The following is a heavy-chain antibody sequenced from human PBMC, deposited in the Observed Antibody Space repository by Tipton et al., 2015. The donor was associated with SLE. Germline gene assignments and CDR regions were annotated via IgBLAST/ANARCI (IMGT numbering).Heavy chain of an antibody. CDR1: GGSISSHY. J-gene: IGHJ6*02. Sequence: TLSLTCTVSGGSISSHYWSWIRQPPGKGLEWIGEIYHSGSTNYNPSLKSRVTISVDKSKNQFSLKLSSVTAADTAVYYCARSWYPTYYGMDVWGQGTTVTVSS. D-gene: IGHD6-13*01. V-gene: IGHV4-59*11. CDR2: IYHSGST. CDR3: ARSWYPTYYGMDV.